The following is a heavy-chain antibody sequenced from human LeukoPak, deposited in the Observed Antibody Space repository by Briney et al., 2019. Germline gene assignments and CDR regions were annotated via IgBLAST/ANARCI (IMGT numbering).Heavy chain of an antibody. CDR3: ARSYRKYYMDV. V-gene: IGHV4-34*01. Sequence: SETLSLTCAVYGGSFSGYYWSWIRQPPGKGLEWIGEINHSGSTNYNPSLKSRVTISVDTSKNQFSLKLSSVTAADTAVYYCARSYRKYYMDVWGKGTTVTASS. CDR1: GGSFSGYY. D-gene: IGHD1-26*01. CDR2: INHSGST. J-gene: IGHJ6*03.